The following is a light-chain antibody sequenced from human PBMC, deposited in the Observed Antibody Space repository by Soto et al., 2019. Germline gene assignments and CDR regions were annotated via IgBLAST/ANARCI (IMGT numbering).Light chain of an antibody. V-gene: IGKV1-33*01. CDR3: LQYDGLPYT. CDR2: DAS. CDR1: QDITAY. Sequence: DIQMTQSPSSLSASVGDRVTITCQASQDITAYLNWYQQKPGQAPKLLIFDASNLETGVSSRFSASGSGRDFTFTISTLQPDDIATYYCLQYDGLPYTFGPGTKLDIK. J-gene: IGKJ2*01.